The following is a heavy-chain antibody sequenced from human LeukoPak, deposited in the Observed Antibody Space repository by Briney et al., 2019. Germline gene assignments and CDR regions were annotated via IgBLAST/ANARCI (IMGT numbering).Heavy chain of an antibody. V-gene: IGHV1-24*01. CDR3: ATGPIVVVTAIPFDY. CDR2: FDPEDGET. Sequence: ASVKVSCKASGYTFTSYYMHWVRQAPGKGLEWMGGFDPEDGETIYAQKFQGRVTMTEDTSTDTAYMELSSLRSEDTAVYYCATGPIVVVTAIPFDYWGQGTLVTVSS. D-gene: IGHD2-21*02. J-gene: IGHJ4*02. CDR1: GYTFTSYY.